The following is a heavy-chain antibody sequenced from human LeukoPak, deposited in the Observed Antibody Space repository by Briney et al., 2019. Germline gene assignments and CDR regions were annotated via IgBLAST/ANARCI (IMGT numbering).Heavy chain of an antibody. J-gene: IGHJ4*02. CDR2: ISAYNGNT. Sequence: ASVKVSCKASGYTFISYGISWVRQAPGQGLEWMGWISAYNGNTNYAQKLQGRVTMTTDTSTSTAYMELRSLRSDDPAVYYCAREHRSSTSCYEDDYWGQGTLVTVSS. V-gene: IGHV1-18*01. CDR1: GYTFISYG. CDR3: AREHRSSTSCYEDDY. D-gene: IGHD2-2*01.